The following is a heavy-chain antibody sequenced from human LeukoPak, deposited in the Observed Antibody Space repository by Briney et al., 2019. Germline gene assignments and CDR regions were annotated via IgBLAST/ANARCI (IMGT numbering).Heavy chain of an antibody. CDR1: XGXFSXXX. Sequence: VXCXXSXGXFSXXXISWVRQAPGQGLEWMGGIIPIFGTANYAQKFQGRVTITADESTSTAYMELSSLRSEDTAAYYCARVWADPYDSSGYYYYYYYGMDVWGQGTTVTVSS. V-gene: IGHV1-69*01. CDR2: IIPIFGTA. J-gene: IGHJ6*02. D-gene: IGHD3-22*01. CDR3: ARVWADPYDSSGYYYYYYYGMDV.